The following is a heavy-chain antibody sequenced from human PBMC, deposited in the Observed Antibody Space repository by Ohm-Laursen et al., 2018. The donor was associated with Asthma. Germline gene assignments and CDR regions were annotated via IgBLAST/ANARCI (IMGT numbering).Heavy chain of an antibody. V-gene: IGHV1-46*01. Sequence: ASVKVSCKTSGYPFTRDYMHWVRQAPGQGLEWMGIINPSSGSSSYAQKFQGRVTMTSDTSTSTVYMELRSLRNDDTAVYYCAREGGLTYLYDSSGYYPDYWGQGTLVTVSS. D-gene: IGHD3-22*01. J-gene: IGHJ4*02. CDR1: GYPFTRDY. CDR3: AREGGLTYLYDSSGYYPDY. CDR2: INPSSGSS.